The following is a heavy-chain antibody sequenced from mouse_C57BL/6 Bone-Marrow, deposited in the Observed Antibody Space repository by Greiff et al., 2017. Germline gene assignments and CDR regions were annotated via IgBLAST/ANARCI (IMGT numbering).Heavy chain of an antibody. CDR1: GYSITSGYY. D-gene: IGHD3-3*01. J-gene: IGHJ3*01. V-gene: IGHV3-6*01. CDR3: AREWLAWFAY. Sequence: EVKLQESGPGLVKPSQSLSLTCSVTGYSITSGYYWNWIRQFPGNKLEWMGYISYDGSNNYNPSLKNRISITRDTSKNQFFLKLNSVTTEDTATYYCAREWLAWFAYWGQGTLVTDSA. CDR2: ISYDGSN.